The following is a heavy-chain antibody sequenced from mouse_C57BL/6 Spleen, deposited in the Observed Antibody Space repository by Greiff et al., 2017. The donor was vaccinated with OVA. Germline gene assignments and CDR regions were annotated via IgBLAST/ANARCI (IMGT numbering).Heavy chain of an antibody. J-gene: IGHJ1*03. Sequence: EVHLVESEGGLVQPGSSMKLSCTASGFTFSDYYMAWVRQVPEKGLEWVANINYDGSSTYYLDSLKSRFIISRDNAKNILYLQMSSLKSEDTATYYCARESPYDYGSSSWYFDVWGTGTTVTVSS. CDR2: INYDGSST. D-gene: IGHD1-1*01. V-gene: IGHV5-16*01. CDR3: ARESPYDYGSSSWYFDV. CDR1: GFTFSDYY.